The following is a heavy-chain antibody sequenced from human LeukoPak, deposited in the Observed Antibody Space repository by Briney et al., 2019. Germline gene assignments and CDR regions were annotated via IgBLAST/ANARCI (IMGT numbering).Heavy chain of an antibody. CDR1: GYTFTSYD. V-gene: IGHV1-8*01. J-gene: IGHJ5*02. Sequence: ASVKVSCKDSGYTFTSYDINWVRQATGQGLEWMGWMNPNSGNTGYAQKFQGRVTMTRNTSISTAYMELSSLRSEDTAVYYCARKNGYYYDSSGYYPWGQGTLVTVSS. CDR2: MNPNSGNT. D-gene: IGHD3-22*01. CDR3: ARKNGYYYDSSGYYP.